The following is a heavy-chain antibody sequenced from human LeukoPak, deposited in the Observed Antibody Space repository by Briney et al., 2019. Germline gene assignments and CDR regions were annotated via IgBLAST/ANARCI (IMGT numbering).Heavy chain of an antibody. V-gene: IGHV1-8*01. D-gene: IGHD3-10*01. Sequence: ASVKVSCKASGYTFTSYDINWVRQATGQGLGWMGWMNPNSGKTGYAQKFQGRVTMTRNTSISTAYMELSSLRSEDTAVYYCARVRASGSGSYNYWGQGTLVTVSS. CDR2: MNPNSGKT. J-gene: IGHJ4*02. CDR3: ARVRASGSGSYNY. CDR1: GYTFTSYD.